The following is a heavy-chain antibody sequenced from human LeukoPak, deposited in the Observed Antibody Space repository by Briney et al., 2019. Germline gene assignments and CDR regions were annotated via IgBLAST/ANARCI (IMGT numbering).Heavy chain of an antibody. CDR2: ISAYNGNT. CDR1: GYTFTSYG. CDR3: ARGYCSGGSCYFHFDY. Sequence: ASVKVSCKASGYTFTSYGISWVRQAPGQGLEWMGWISAYNGNTNYAQKLQGRVTMTTDTSTSTAYMELRSLRSDDTAVYYCARGYCSGGSCYFHFDYWGQGTLVTVPS. D-gene: IGHD2-15*01. J-gene: IGHJ4*02. V-gene: IGHV1-18*01.